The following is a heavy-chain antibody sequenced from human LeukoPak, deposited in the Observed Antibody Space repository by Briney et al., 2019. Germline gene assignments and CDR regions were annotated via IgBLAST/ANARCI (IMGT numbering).Heavy chain of an antibody. Sequence: ASVKVSCKASGYTFTSYDINRVRQATGQGLEWMGWMNPNSGNTGYAQKFQGRVTMTRNTSISTAYMELSSLRSEDTAVYYCARVDSSGWYPYYYYGMDVWGQGTTVTVSS. CDR3: ARVDSSGWYPYYYYGMDV. CDR2: MNPNSGNT. J-gene: IGHJ6*02. D-gene: IGHD6-19*01. CDR1: GYTFTSYD. V-gene: IGHV1-8*01.